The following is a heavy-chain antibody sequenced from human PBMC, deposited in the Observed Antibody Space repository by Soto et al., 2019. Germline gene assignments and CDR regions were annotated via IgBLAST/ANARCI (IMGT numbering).Heavy chain of an antibody. Sequence: GASVKVSCKASGYTFTSYGISWVRQAPGQGLEWMGWISAYNGNTNYAQKLQGRVTMTTDTSTSTAYMELRSLRSDDTAVYYCARELPDYYDSSGSDDYWGQGTLVTVSS. CDR1: GYTFTSYG. CDR2: ISAYNGNT. CDR3: ARELPDYYDSSGSDDY. V-gene: IGHV1-18*01. J-gene: IGHJ4*02. D-gene: IGHD3-22*01.